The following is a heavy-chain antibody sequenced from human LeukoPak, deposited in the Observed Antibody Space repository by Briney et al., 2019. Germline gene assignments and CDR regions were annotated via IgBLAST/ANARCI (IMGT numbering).Heavy chain of an antibody. D-gene: IGHD6-6*01. J-gene: IGHJ4*02. Sequence: ASVKVSCKASGYTFTSYDINWVRQATGQGLEWMGWMNPNSGNTGYAQKFQGRVTMTRDMSTSTVYMELSSLRSEDTAVYYCAREGSSKVIAFDYWGQGTLVTVSS. V-gene: IGHV1-8*02. CDR1: GYTFTSYD. CDR3: AREGSSKVIAFDY. CDR2: MNPNSGNT.